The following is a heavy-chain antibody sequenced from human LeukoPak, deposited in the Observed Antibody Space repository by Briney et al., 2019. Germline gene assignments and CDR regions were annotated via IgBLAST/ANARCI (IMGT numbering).Heavy chain of an antibody. CDR2: IIPIFGTA. Sequence: ASVKVSCKASGGTFSSYAISWVRQAPGQGLEWMGGIIPIFGTANYAQKFQGRVTITADESTSTAYMELSSLRSEDTAVYYCARESAYSSSWRRFDYWAQGTLVTVSS. D-gene: IGHD6-13*01. J-gene: IGHJ4*02. CDR1: GGTFSSYA. V-gene: IGHV1-69*13. CDR3: ARESAYSSSWRRFDY.